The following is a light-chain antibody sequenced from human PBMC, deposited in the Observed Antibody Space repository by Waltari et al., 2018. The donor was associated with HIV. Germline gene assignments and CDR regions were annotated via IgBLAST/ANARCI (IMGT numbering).Light chain of an antibody. CDR2: DDD. J-gene: IGLJ2*01. V-gene: IGLV3-21*02. CDR1: KIGRKS. Sequence: SYVPTQPPSLSVAPGQTATINCGGDKIGRKSVHWYQQKPGQAPIQFILDDDDRPSGIPEVFSGSNSGNTATLTITRVEAGHEADYYCQVWDMDADLPIFGGGTTLTVL. CDR3: QVWDMDADLPI.